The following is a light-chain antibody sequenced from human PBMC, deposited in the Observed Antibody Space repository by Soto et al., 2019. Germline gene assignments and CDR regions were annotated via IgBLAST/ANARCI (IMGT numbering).Light chain of an antibody. Sequence: DIQMTQSPSTLSASVGDTITITCRASQSISIWLAWYQQTPGRAPKILIYDASRLGSGVPSRFSGSGSGTEFILTINSLQPDDFATYYCQQYNGYSTWTFGQGTRVEIK. CDR3: QQYNGYSTWT. J-gene: IGKJ1*01. CDR1: QSISIW. CDR2: DAS. V-gene: IGKV1-5*01.